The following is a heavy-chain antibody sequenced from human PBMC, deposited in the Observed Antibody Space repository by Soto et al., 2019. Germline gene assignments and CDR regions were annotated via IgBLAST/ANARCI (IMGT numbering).Heavy chain of an antibody. D-gene: IGHD1-26*01. J-gene: IGHJ3*02. CDR2: IIPIFGTA. CDR1: GGTFSSYA. V-gene: IGHV1-69*01. CDR3: ARELLFDNGSLDAFDI. Sequence: QVQLVQSGAEVKKPGSSVKVSCKASGGTFSSYAISWVRQAPGQGLEWMGGIIPIFGTANYAQKFQGRVTITADESTSTAYMELSSLRSEDTAVYYCARELLFDNGSLDAFDIWGQGTMVTVSS.